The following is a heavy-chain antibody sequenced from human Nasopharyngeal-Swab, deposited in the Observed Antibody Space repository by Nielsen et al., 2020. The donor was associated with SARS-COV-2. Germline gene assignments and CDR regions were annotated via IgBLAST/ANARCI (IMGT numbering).Heavy chain of an antibody. Sequence: ASVKVSCKASGYTFISYYMYWVRQAPGQGLELMGVINPRDGSTTSTQKFQGRVTMTRDTSTTTVYMELSSLRSDDTAVYYCARASVSSTGLGWFDPWGQGTLVTVSS. D-gene: IGHD2-8*02. CDR1: GYTFISYY. CDR3: ARASVSSTGLGWFDP. V-gene: IGHV1-46*01. CDR2: INPRDGST. J-gene: IGHJ5*02.